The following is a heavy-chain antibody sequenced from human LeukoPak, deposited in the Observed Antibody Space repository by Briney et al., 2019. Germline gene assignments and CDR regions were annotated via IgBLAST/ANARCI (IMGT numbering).Heavy chain of an antibody. J-gene: IGHJ3*02. D-gene: IGHD3-22*01. CDR2: IRYDGSNK. Sequence: PGGSLRLSCAASGFTFSSSGMHWVRQAPGKGLEWVTFIRYDGSNKYYADSVKGRFTISRDNSKNTLYLQMNSLRAEDTAVYYCAKSHDSSGYYYDAFDIWGQGTMVTVSS. V-gene: IGHV3-30*02. CDR3: AKSHDSSGYYYDAFDI. CDR1: GFTFSSSG.